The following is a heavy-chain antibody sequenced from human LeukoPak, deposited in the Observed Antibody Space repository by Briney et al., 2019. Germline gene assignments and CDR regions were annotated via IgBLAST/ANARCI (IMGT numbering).Heavy chain of an antibody. V-gene: IGHV4-4*02. J-gene: IGHJ4*02. Sequence: PSGTLSLTCAVSGGSISSSNWWSWVRQPPGKGLEGIGYVYYTGGTDYHPSLKTRTTISIDTSKSQFALKLTSVTAADTAVYYCAREGQNYYDSSGLRRALDYWGQGTLVTVSS. CDR1: GGSISSSNW. CDR2: VYYTGGT. D-gene: IGHD3-22*01. CDR3: AREGQNYYDSSGLRRALDY.